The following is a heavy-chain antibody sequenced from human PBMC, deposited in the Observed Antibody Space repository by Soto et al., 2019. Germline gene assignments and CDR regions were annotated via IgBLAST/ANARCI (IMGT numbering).Heavy chain of an antibody. CDR2: ISYDGSNK. Sequence: GGSLRLSCAASGFTFSSYGMHWVRQAPGKGLEWVAVISYDGSNKYYADSVKGRFTISRGNSKNTLYLQMNSLRAEDTAVYYCAKDFYDFWSGPYYYYGMDVWGQGTTVTVSS. J-gene: IGHJ6*02. CDR1: GFTFSSYG. CDR3: AKDFYDFWSGPYYYYGMDV. V-gene: IGHV3-30*18. D-gene: IGHD3-3*01.